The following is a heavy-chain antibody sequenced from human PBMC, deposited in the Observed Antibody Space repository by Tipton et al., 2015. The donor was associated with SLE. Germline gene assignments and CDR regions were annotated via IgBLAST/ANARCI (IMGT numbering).Heavy chain of an antibody. CDR2: IYTSGST. V-gene: IGHV4-61*02. J-gene: IGHJ2*01. Sequence: LRLSCTVSGGSISSGSYYWSWIRQPAGKGLEWIGRIYTSGSTNYNPSLKSRVTISVDTSKNQFSLKLSSVTAADTAVYYCARGWGLGWYFDLWGRGTLVTVSS. CDR1: GGSISSGSYY. D-gene: IGHD7-27*01. CDR3: ARGWGLGWYFDL.